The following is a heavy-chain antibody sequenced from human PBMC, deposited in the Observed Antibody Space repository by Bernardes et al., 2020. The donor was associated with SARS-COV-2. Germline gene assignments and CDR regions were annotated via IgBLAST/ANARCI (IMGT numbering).Heavy chain of an antibody. Sequence: SETLSLTCTVSGGSISSYYWSWIRQPPGKGLEWIGYIYYSGSTNYNPSLKSRVTISVDTSKNQFSLKLSSVTAADTAVYYCARERTFYGSGFDYWGQGTLVTVSS. CDR3: ARERTFYGSGFDY. CDR2: IYYSGST. CDR1: GGSISSYY. J-gene: IGHJ4*02. V-gene: IGHV4-59*01. D-gene: IGHD3-10*01.